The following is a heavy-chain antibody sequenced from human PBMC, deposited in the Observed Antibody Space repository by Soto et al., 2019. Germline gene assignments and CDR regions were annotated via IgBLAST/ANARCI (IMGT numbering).Heavy chain of an antibody. CDR3: ATFPDLIAAAEGYYFDY. J-gene: IGHJ4*02. CDR2: IIPIFGTA. V-gene: IGHV1-69*13. CDR1: GGTFSSYA. Sequence: GASVKVSCKASGGTFSSYAISWVRQAPGQGLEWMGGIIPIFGTANYAQKFQGRVTITADESTSTAYMELSSLRSEDTAVYYCATFPDLIAAAEGYYFDYWGQGTLVTVSS. D-gene: IGHD6-13*01.